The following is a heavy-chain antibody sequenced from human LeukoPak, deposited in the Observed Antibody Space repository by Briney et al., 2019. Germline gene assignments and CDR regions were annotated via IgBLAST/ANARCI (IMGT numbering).Heavy chain of an antibody. CDR1: GYTFSGYY. Sequence: ASVKVSCKASGYTFSGYYMHWVRQAPGQGLEWMGWIKPNSGDTKYAQKFQGRVTMTRDTSINTAYMELSSLRAEDTAVYYCAKPRYWGQGTLVTVSS. V-gene: IGHV1-2*02. CDR2: IKPNSGDT. D-gene: IGHD1-14*01. CDR3: AKPRY. J-gene: IGHJ4*02.